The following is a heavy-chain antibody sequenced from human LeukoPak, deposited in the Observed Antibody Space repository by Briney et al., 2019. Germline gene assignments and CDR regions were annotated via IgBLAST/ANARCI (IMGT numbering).Heavy chain of an antibody. V-gene: IGHV3-7*03. Sequence: GGSLRLSCAASGFTFSSYWMSWVRQAPGKGLEWVANIKPDGNEKYYVDFVKGRFTISRDNAKNSLYLQMNSLRAEDTAVYYCARNYYGSGSYPLTYWGQGTLVTVSS. CDR2: IKPDGNEK. D-gene: IGHD3-10*01. CDR1: GFTFSSYW. CDR3: ARNYYGSGSYPLTY. J-gene: IGHJ4*02.